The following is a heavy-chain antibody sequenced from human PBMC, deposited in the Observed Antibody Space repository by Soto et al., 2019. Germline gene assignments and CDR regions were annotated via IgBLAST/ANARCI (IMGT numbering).Heavy chain of an antibody. D-gene: IGHD6-13*01. CDR2: LSTGGFT. Sequence: EVQLVESGGGLIQPGGSLRLSCTASGFNVSSDYMNWVRQAPGKGLEWVSVLSTGGFTYYADSVKGRFTISRDNSKNTLYLQMNSLIVEDTAIYYCVRDSETSSSWSLDYWGQGTLVTVSS. CDR1: GFNVSSDY. J-gene: IGHJ4*02. CDR3: VRDSETSSSWSLDY. V-gene: IGHV3-53*01.